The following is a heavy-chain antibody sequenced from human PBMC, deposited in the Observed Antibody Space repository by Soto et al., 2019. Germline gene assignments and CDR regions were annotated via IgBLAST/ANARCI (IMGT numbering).Heavy chain of an antibody. Sequence: PSETLSLTCSVSGGSISSSSYSWGWIRQPPGKGLEWMGSIYYSGSTYYNPPLKSRVTISVDTSKNQFSLKLSSVTAADTAVYYCARRGKVITTNYGMDVWGQGTTVTGSS. J-gene: IGHJ6*02. V-gene: IGHV4-39*01. CDR1: GGSISSSSYS. CDR3: ARRGKVITTNYGMDV. D-gene: IGHD4-4*01. CDR2: IYYSGST.